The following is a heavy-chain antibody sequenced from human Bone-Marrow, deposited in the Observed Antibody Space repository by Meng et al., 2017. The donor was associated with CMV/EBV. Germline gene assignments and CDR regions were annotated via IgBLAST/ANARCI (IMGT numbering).Heavy chain of an antibody. Sequence: YTFTSYGISWVRQATGQGLEWMGWISAYNGNTNNAQRLQGRVTMTTDTSTSTAYMELRSLRSDDTAVYYCARVHSDFWSGYTNWFDPWGQGTLVTVSS. CDR1: YTFTSYG. CDR2: ISAYNGNT. D-gene: IGHD3-3*01. V-gene: IGHV1-18*01. J-gene: IGHJ5*02. CDR3: ARVHSDFWSGYTNWFDP.